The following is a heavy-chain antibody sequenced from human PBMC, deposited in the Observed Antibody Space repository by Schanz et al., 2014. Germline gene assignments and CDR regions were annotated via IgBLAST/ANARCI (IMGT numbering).Heavy chain of an antibody. Sequence: VQLVESGGGVVQPGRSLRLSCAASGFTFSTYAMHWVRQAPGKGLGWLAVISSDGFNKFYADSVKGRFTISRDNSKNTLYLQMNSLRTEDTAVYYCARGDMVRGVFDYWGQGTLVTVSS. CDR1: GFTFSTYA. D-gene: IGHD3-10*01. CDR3: ARGDMVRGVFDY. V-gene: IGHV3-30*04. J-gene: IGHJ4*02. CDR2: ISSDGFNK.